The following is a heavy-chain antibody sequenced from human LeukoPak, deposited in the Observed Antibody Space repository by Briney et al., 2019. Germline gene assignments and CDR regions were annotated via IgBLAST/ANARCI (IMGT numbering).Heavy chain of an antibody. Sequence: LGGSLRLSCAASGFTFSSYAMHWVRQAPGKGLEGVAVILYDGSNKYYADSVKGRFTISRVNSKNTLYLQMNSLRAEDTAVYYCAKGHYGGNGLAFDIWGQGTMVIVSP. J-gene: IGHJ3*02. D-gene: IGHD4-23*01. V-gene: IGHV3-30-3*01. CDR3: AKGHYGGNGLAFDI. CDR1: GFTFSSYA. CDR2: ILYDGSNK.